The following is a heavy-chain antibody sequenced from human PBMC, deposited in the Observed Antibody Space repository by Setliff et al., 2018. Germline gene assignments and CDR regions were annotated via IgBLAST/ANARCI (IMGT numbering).Heavy chain of an antibody. Sequence: PSETLSLTCTVSGGSISSYYWIWIRQPPGKGLEWIGYIYSSGRTNYNPSLKSRVTLSVDTSNNQFSLKVSSVTAADTAVYYCARAPPNRYSGSYEYFYMDVWGKGTPVTVSS. CDR1: GGSISSYY. CDR3: ARAPPNRYSGSYEYFYMDV. D-gene: IGHD1-26*01. CDR2: IYSSGRT. J-gene: IGHJ6*03. V-gene: IGHV4-4*08.